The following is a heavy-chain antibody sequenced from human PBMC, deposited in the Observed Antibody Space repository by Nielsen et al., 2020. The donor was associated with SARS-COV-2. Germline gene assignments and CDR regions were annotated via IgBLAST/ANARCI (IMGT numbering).Heavy chain of an antibody. D-gene: IGHD1-26*01. V-gene: IGHV3-74*01. CDR2: INSDGSST. Sequence: VRQAPGKGLVWVSRINSDGSSTSYADSVKGRFTISRDNAKNTLYLQMNSLRAEDTAVYYCAKGYKSGSFDYWGQGTLVTVSS. CDR3: AKGYKSGSFDY. J-gene: IGHJ4*02.